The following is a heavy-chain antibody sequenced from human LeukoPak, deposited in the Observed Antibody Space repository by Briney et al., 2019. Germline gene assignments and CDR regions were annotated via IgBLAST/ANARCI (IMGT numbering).Heavy chain of an antibody. J-gene: IGHJ5*02. CDR3: ARDLVAAAGTGNSVWFDP. CDR2: IYYSGST. Sequence: SETLSLTCTVSGGSISSYYWSWIRQPPGKGLEWIGYIYYSGSTTYNPSLKSRVTISVDTSKNQFSLKLASVTAADTAVYYCARDLVAAAGTGNSVWFDPWGQGTLVTVSS. CDR1: GGSISSYY. D-gene: IGHD6-13*01. V-gene: IGHV4-59*01.